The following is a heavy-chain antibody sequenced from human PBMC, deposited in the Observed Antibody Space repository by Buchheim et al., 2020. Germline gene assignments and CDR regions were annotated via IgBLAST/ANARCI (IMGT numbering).Heavy chain of an antibody. CDR1: GFTFSSYG. Sequence: QVQLVESGGGVVQPGRSLRLSCAASGFTFSSYGMHWVRQAPGKGLEWVAFIRYDGSNKYYADSVKGRFTISRDNSKNTLYLQMNSLRAEDTAVYYCAKGLRFGELLPEGGYYGMDVWGQGTT. V-gene: IGHV3-30*02. CDR2: IRYDGSNK. CDR3: AKGLRFGELLPEGGYYGMDV. J-gene: IGHJ6*02. D-gene: IGHD3-10*01.